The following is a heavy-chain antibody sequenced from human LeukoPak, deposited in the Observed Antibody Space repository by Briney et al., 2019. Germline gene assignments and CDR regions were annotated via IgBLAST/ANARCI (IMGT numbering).Heavy chain of an antibody. J-gene: IGHJ5*02. CDR3: ARGGYYGSGSYFADNWFDP. CDR2: IYYNGST. Sequence: SETLSLTCTVSGISISSYYWSWIRQPPGKGLEWIGYIYYNGSTYYNPSLKSRVTISVDTSKNQFSLKLSSVTAADTAVYYCARGGYYGSGSYFADNWFDPWGQGTLVTVSS. V-gene: IGHV4-59*08. CDR1: GISISSYY. D-gene: IGHD3-10*01.